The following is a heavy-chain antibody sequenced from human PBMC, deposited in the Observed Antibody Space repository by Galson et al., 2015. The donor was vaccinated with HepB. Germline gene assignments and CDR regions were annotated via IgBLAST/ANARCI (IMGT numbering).Heavy chain of an antibody. J-gene: IGHJ6*02. CDR1: EDSVSNNNAA. V-gene: IGHV6-1*01. CDR2: TYYRAKWYN. D-gene: IGHD1-14*01. Sequence: CAISEDSVSNNNAAWYWIRQSPSRGLGWLGRTYYRAKWYNDYAPSVRSRITISPDTSRNHFSLHLNSVTPEDTAVYYCARVGGTIYYYAMDVWGQGTTVTVSS. CDR3: ARVGGTIYYYAMDV.